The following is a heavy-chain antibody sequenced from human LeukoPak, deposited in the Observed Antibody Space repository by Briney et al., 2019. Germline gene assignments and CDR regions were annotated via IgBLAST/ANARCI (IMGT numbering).Heavy chain of an antibody. CDR3: ARGQYYYDGGY. D-gene: IGHD3-22*01. V-gene: IGHV3-7*01. CDR1: GFTISSFW. J-gene: IGHJ4*02. CDR2: IKQDGSEK. Sequence: GGSLRLSCAVSGFTISSFWMSWVRQAPGEGLEWVASIKQDGSEKYYVDSVKGRFAISRDNAKNSLYLQMNSLRGEDTALYYCARGQYYYDGGYWGQGTPVTVSS.